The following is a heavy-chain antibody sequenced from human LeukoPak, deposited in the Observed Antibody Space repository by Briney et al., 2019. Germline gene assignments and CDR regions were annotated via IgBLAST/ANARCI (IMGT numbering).Heavy chain of an antibody. CDR2: VYYSGST. J-gene: IGHJ4*02. CDR1: GGSMTGTSYY. Sequence: SETLSLTCSVSGGSMTGTSYYWAWIRQPPGKGLEWIGSVYYSGSTSYSPSLKSRVTISVDTSKNQFSLGLSSVTAADTAVYYCARNVSAGYFDYWGRGTLVTVSS. D-gene: IGHD2-8*01. V-gene: IGHV4-39*01. CDR3: ARNVSAGYFDY.